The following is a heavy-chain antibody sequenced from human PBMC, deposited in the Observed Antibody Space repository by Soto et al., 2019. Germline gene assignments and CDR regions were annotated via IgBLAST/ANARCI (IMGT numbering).Heavy chain of an antibody. CDR3: AYGGSCDY. CDR2: ISTSGSTI. Sequence: EVQLVESGGGLVQPGGSLRLSCAASGFSFNTYEMNWVRQAPGKGLEWVSYISTSGSTIHYADSVKGRFTSSRDNGKNALYLQMNSLRAEDTAVYYCAYGGSCDYWGQGTQVTVSS. D-gene: IGHD1-26*01. J-gene: IGHJ4*02. CDR1: GFSFNTYE. V-gene: IGHV3-48*03.